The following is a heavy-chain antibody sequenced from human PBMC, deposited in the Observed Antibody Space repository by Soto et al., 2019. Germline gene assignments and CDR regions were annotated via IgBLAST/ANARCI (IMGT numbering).Heavy chain of an antibody. D-gene: IGHD6-13*01. Sequence: TSETLSFTCAVYGGSFSGYYWSWIRQPPGKGLEWIGEINHSGSTNYNPSLKSRVTISVDTSKNQFSLKLSSVTAADTAVYYCAREHGSSRRYNWFDPWGQGTLVTVS. CDR3: AREHGSSRRYNWFDP. V-gene: IGHV4-34*01. CDR1: GGSFSGYY. J-gene: IGHJ5*02. CDR2: INHSGST.